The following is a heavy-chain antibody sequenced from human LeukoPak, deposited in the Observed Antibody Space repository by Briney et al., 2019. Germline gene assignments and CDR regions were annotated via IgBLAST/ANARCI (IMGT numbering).Heavy chain of an antibody. D-gene: IGHD1-1*01. J-gene: IGHJ4*02. CDR3: ARDSLQLNYFDN. Sequence: GGSLRLSCAASGFTVSSNYMSWVRQAPGKGLEWVSVIYSGGSTYYADSVKGRFTISRDNSKNTLYLQMSGLRAEDTAVYYCARDSLQLNYFDNWGQGTPVTVSS. CDR2: IYSGGST. CDR1: GFTVSSNY. V-gene: IGHV3-53*01.